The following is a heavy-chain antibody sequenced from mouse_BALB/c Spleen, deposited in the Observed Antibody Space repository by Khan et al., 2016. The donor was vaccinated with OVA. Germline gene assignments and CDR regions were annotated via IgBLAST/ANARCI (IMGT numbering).Heavy chain of an antibody. J-gene: IGHJ3*01. CDR2: IYWDDEK. CDR1: GFSLSTSGMG. V-gene: IGHV8-12*01. D-gene: IGHD2-2*01. CDR3: ARSLYAYDPWFAY. Sequence: QVQLKESGPGILQSSQTLSLTCSFSGFSLSTSGMGVSWIRQPSGKGLEWLAHIYWDDEKRYNPSLKSRLTISKDTSRKQVFLRITSVDTADTATSYCARSLYAYDPWFAYWGQGTLVTVSS.